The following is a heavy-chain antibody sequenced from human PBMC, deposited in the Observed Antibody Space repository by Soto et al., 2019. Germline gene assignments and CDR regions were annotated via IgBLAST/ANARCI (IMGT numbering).Heavy chain of an antibody. CDR3: ARGNIGDPAPWDYYYYYYMDV. J-gene: IGHJ6*03. Sequence: PGGSLRLSCAASGFTFSDYYMSWIRQAPGKGLEWVSYISSSGSTIYYADSVKGRFTISRDNAKNSLYLQMNSLRAEDTAVYYCARGNIGDPAPWDYYYYYYMDVWGKGTTVTVSS. CDR1: GFTFSDYY. CDR2: ISSSGSTI. D-gene: IGHD2-21*02. V-gene: IGHV3-11*01.